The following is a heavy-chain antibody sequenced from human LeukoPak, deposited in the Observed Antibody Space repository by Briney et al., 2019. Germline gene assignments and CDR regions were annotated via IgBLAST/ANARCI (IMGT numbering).Heavy chain of an antibody. J-gene: IGHJ4*02. CDR3: ARLSYYDSSGYMPPIDY. V-gene: IGHV1-69*13. CDR1: GGTFSSYA. CDR2: IIPIFGTA. Sequence: SVKVSCKASGGTFSSYAISWVRQAPGQGLEWMGGIIPIFGTANYAQKLQGRVTITADESTSTAYMELSSLRSEDTAVYYCARLSYYDSSGYMPPIDYWGQGTLVTVSS. D-gene: IGHD3-22*01.